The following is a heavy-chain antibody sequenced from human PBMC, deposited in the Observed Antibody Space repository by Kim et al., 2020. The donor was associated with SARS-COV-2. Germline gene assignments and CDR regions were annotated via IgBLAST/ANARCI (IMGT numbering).Heavy chain of an antibody. D-gene: IGHD3-10*01. CDR3: ASGPLTEGSGSYYNWFDP. CDR2: IYYSGST. Sequence: SETLSLTCTVSGGSISSYYWSWIRQPPGKGLEWIGYIYYSGSTNYNPSLKSRVTISVDTSKNQFSLKLSSVTAADTAVYYCASGPLTEGSGSYYNWFDPWGQGTLVTVSS. V-gene: IGHV4-59*01. CDR1: GGSISSYY. J-gene: IGHJ5*02.